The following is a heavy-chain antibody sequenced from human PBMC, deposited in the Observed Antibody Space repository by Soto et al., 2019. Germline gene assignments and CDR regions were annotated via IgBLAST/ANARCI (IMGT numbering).Heavy chain of an antibody. CDR2: IYYSGST. V-gene: IGHV4-39*01. CDR1: GGSISSSSHY. Sequence: PSETLSLTCTVSGGSISSSSHYWGWIRQPPGKGLEWIGSIYYSGSTYYNPSLKSRVTISVDTSKNQFSLKLSSVTAADTAVYYCARVGSSGYYVQADLVYWGQGTLVTVSS. CDR3: ARVGSSGYYVQADLVY. J-gene: IGHJ4*02. D-gene: IGHD3-22*01.